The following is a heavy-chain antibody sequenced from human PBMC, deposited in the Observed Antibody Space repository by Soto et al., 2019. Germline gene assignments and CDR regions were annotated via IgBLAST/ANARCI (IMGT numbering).Heavy chain of an antibody. CDR1: GGSMFSYY. J-gene: IGHJ4*02. D-gene: IGHD3-16*01. V-gene: IGHV4-4*07. CDR3: AREGASSYASRHFDN. CDR2: IYGSGGT. Sequence: PSETLSLTCTVSGGSMFSYYWSWIRQPAGKGLEWIARIYGSGGTNYNPSLKSRVTMSLDTSKNKFSLRLTSVTAADTAVYYCAREGASSYASRHFDNWGPGTRVTGS.